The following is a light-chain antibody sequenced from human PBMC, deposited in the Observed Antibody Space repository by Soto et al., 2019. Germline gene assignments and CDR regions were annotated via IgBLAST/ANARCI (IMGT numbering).Light chain of an antibody. J-gene: IGLJ1*01. CDR3: ISYTTISTYV. CDR1: SSDVAAYNY. CDR2: DVS. V-gene: IGLV2-14*03. Sequence: QSALTQPASVSGSPGQSITTSCTGTSSDVAAYNYVSWYQQHPGKAPKLMMSDVSNRASGISNRFSASKSGNTASLTISGLQTEDEADYYCISYTTISTYVFGTGTKVTVL.